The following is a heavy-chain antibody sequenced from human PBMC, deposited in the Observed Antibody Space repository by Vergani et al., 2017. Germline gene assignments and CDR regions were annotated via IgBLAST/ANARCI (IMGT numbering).Heavy chain of an antibody. CDR2: IIPILGIA. J-gene: IGHJ6*02. Sequence: QVQLVQSGAEVKKPGSSVKVSCKASGGTFSNYTISWVRQAPGQGLEWMGRIIPILGIANYAQKFQGRVTITADKSTSTAYMELSSLRSEDTAVYYCARDTAVAGTVYYYYGMDVWGQGP. V-gene: IGHV1-69*08. D-gene: IGHD6-19*01. CDR3: ARDTAVAGTVYYYYGMDV. CDR1: GGTFSNYT.